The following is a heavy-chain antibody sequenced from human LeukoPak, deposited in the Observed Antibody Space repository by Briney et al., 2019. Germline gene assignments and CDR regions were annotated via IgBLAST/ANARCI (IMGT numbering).Heavy chain of an antibody. Sequence: GGSLRLSCAASGFTFSNYGVHWVRQAPGKGLELVSHISQDGSEKYYGDSVKGRFTVSRDNAKNTLNLQMNSLRAEDTAVYYCARDKKSGESSEIDYWGQGTLVTVSS. CDR1: GFTFSNYG. J-gene: IGHJ4*02. D-gene: IGHD3-10*01. CDR3: ARDKKSGESSEIDY. V-gene: IGHV3-33*05. CDR2: ISQDGSEK.